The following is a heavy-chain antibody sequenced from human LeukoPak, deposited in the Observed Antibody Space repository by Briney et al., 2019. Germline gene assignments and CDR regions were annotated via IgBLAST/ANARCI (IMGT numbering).Heavy chain of an antibody. D-gene: IGHD2-15*01. J-gene: IGHJ6*03. CDR1: GFTFSSYE. CDR3: ARDYRFTVGSPWWSYYYYMDV. CDR2: ISSSGSTI. V-gene: IGHV3-48*03. Sequence: GGSLRLSCAASGFTFSSYEMNWVRQAPGKGLEWVSYISSSGSTIYYADSVKGRFTISRDNAKNSLYLQMNSLRAEDTAVYYCARDYRFTVGSPWWSYYYYMDVWGKGTAVTVSS.